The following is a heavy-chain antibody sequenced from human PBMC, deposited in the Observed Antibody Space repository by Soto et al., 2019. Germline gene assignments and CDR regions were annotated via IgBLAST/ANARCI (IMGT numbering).Heavy chain of an antibody. CDR2: ILYDGSKK. V-gene: IGHV3-30*02. CDR3: VRDLALMADY. CDR1: GFTFSSCG. J-gene: IGHJ4*02. D-gene: IGHD3-16*01. Sequence: VGSLRLSCAASGFTFSSCGIYWVRQAPGKGLQWVAQILYDGSKKHYADSVRGRFTITRDNSKNTVYLQMDSLRVDDTAMYNFVRDLALMADYWGPGTLVTVSS.